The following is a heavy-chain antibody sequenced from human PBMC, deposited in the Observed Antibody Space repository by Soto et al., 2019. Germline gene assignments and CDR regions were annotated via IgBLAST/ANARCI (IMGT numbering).Heavy chain of an antibody. J-gene: IGHJ4*02. Sequence: SGPTLVNPTQTLTLTCTFSGFSLSTSGVGVGWIRQPPGKALEWLALIYWDDDKRYSPSLKSRLTITKDTSKNRVVLTMTNIDPVDTATYYCAQFINDYGVYERFDYWGQGTLVTVSS. CDR1: GFSLSTSGVG. CDR3: AQFINDYGVYERFDY. V-gene: IGHV2-5*02. CDR2: IYWDDDK. D-gene: IGHD4-17*01.